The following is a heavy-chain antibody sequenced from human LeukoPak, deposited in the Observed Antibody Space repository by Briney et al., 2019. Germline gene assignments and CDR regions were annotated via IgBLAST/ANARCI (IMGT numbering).Heavy chain of an antibody. CDR3: TRDLDSSSSLDY. CDR1: GYTFTDYF. Sequence: ASVKVSCKASGYTFTDYFVHWVRQAPGQGLEWMGWIHPNSGGTNYAQKFQGRITMTRDTSITTAYMELRRVTSDDTAVYYCTRDLDSSSSLDYWGQETLVTVSS. J-gene: IGHJ4*02. CDR2: IHPNSGGT. D-gene: IGHD6-6*01. V-gene: IGHV1-2*02.